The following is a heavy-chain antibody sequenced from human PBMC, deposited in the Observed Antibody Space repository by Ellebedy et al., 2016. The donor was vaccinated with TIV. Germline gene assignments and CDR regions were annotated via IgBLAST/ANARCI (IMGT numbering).Heavy chain of an antibody. J-gene: IGHJ5*02. CDR2: ISSNGGST. CDR3: ARGGVYYGSGSYSNWFDP. D-gene: IGHD3-10*01. CDR1: GFTFSSYA. Sequence: GESLKISCAASGFTFSSYAMHWVRQAPGKGLEYVSAISSNGGSTYYANSVKGRFTISRDNSKNTLYLQMNSLRAEDTAVYYCARGGVYYGSGSYSNWFDPWGQGTLVTVSS. V-gene: IGHV3-64*01.